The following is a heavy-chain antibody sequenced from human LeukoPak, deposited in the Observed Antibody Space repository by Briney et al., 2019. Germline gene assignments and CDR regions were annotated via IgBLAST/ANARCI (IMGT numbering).Heavy chain of an antibody. V-gene: IGHV3-74*01. J-gene: IGHJ3*01. Sequence: GGSLRLSCAASGFTFSIFWMHWVRRAPGKGPVWVSRINNDGSSTDYADSVKGRFTISRDNAKNTLYMQMNSLRVDDTAVYYCVREASGVSSSAFDVWGQGTMVTVSS. CDR3: VREASGVSSSAFDV. CDR1: GFTFSIFW. CDR2: INNDGSST. D-gene: IGHD1-26*01.